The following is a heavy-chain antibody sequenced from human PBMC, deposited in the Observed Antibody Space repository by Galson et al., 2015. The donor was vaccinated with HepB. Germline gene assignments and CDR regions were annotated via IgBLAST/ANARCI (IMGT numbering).Heavy chain of an antibody. V-gene: IGHV6-1*01. CDR2: TYYRSRWYN. Sequence: CAISGDSVSSNSAAWNWIRQSPSRGLEWLGRTYYRSRWYNDYAVSVKSRITINPDTSKNQFSLQLSSVTPEDTAVYYCTRDVAVTGTWDYYFYMDVWAKGTTVTVSS. D-gene: IGHD6-19*01. CDR3: TRDVAVTGTWDYYFYMDV. J-gene: IGHJ6*03. CDR1: GDSVSSNSAA.